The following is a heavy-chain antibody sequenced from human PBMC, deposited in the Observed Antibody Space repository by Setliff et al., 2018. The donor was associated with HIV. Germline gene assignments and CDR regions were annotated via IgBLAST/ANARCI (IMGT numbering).Heavy chain of an antibody. CDR1: GASISSGTYF. V-gene: IGHV4-61*09. J-gene: IGHJ6*03. Sequence: SETLSLTCTVSGASISSGTYFWTWVRQPAGQGLEWVGHIYSSGSTNYKPSLKSRVTISVDMSKNQFSLKLSSVTAADTAVYYCARRTAPPSGFYSHYYLDVWGKGTTVTVSS. CDR2: IYSSGST. CDR3: ARRTAPPSGFYSHYYLDV. D-gene: IGHD6-6*01.